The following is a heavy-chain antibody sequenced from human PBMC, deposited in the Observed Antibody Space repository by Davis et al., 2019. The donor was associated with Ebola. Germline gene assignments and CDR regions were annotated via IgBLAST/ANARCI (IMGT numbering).Heavy chain of an antibody. Sequence: GGSLRLSCAASGFTFSDYYMRWIRQAPGKGLEWVSYISSSSSYTSYADSGKGRFTISRDNAKNSLYLQMNSLRAEDTAVYYCARKGGIVVVPAAIRHYYGMDVWGQGTTVTVSS. CDR2: ISSSSSYT. J-gene: IGHJ6*02. CDR3: ARKGGIVVVPAAIRHYYGMDV. CDR1: GFTFSDYY. V-gene: IGHV3-11*06. D-gene: IGHD2-2*01.